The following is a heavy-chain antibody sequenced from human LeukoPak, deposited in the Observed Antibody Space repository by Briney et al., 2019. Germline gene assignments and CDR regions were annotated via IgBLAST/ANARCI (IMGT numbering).Heavy chain of an antibody. CDR1: GFTFSSYA. V-gene: IGHV3-23*01. J-gene: IGHJ6*03. Sequence: GGSLRLSCAASGFTFSSYAMNWVRQAPGKGLEWVSAITGSGGRTYYADSVKGRFTISRDNSKNMLYLQMNSLGTEDTAVYYCARDEEGRAHYYYMDVWGKGTTVTVSS. CDR2: ITGSGGRT. CDR3: ARDEEGRAHYYYMDV.